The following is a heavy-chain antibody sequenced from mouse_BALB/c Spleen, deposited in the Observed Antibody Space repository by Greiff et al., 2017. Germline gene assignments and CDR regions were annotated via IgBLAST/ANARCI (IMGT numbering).Heavy chain of an antibody. J-gene: IGHJ4*01. D-gene: IGHD2-2*01. CDR2: IYPYNGGT. CDR3: ARGYDDAMDY. CDR1: GYTFTDYN. Sequence: EVQLQQSGAELMKPGASVKISCKASGYTFTDYNMHWVKQSHGKSLEWIGYIYPYNGGTGYNQTFKSKATLTVDTSSSTAYMKLRSLTSEDSAVYYCARGYDDAMDYWGQGTSVTVAS. V-gene: IGHV1S29*02.